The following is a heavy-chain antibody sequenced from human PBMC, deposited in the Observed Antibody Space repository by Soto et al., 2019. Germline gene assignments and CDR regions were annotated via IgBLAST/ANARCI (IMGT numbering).Heavy chain of an antibody. CDR2: ISSSSSTI. J-gene: IGHJ4*02. D-gene: IGHD4-17*01. Sequence: VQLVESGGGLVQPGGSLRLSCAASGFTFSSYSMNWVRQAPGKGLEWVSYISSSSSTIYYADSVKGRFTISRDNAKNSLYLQMNSLRAEDTAVYYCARDNGDLGGAVDYWGQGTLVTVSS. CDR3: ARDNGDLGGAVDY. CDR1: GFTFSSYS. V-gene: IGHV3-48*01.